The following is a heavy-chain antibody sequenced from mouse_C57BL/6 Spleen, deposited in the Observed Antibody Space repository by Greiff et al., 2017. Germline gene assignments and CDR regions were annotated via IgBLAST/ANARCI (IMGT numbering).Heavy chain of an antibody. V-gene: IGHV5-6*01. Sequence: EVHLVESGGDLVKPGGSLKLSCAASGFTFSSYGMSWVRQTPDKRLEWVATISSGGSYTYYPDSVKGRFTISSDNAKNTLYLQMSSLKSEDTAMYYCARHIYYYGSSHYFDYWGQGTTLTVSS. CDR1: GFTFSSYG. CDR3: ARHIYYYGSSHYFDY. J-gene: IGHJ2*01. D-gene: IGHD1-1*01. CDR2: ISSGGSYT.